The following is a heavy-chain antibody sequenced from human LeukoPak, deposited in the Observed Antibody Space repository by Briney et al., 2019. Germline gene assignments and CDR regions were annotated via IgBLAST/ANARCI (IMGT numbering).Heavy chain of an antibody. D-gene: IGHD1-14*01. CDR1: GFTFSSYS. CDR2: ISSSSSTI. V-gene: IGHV3-48*02. Sequence: GGSLRLSCAASGFTFSSYSMNWVRQAPGKGLEWVSYISSSSSTIYYADSVKGRFTISRDNAKNSLYLQMNSLRDEDTAVYYCAKEDSEGGPNWFDPWGQGTLVTVSS. CDR3: AKEDSEGGPNWFDP. J-gene: IGHJ5*02.